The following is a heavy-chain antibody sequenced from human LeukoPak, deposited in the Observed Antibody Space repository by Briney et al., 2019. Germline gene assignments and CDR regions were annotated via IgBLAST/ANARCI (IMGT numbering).Heavy chain of an antibody. V-gene: IGHV4-34*01. CDR3: ARPGLAYCGADCYSTEGYYFDY. CDR1: GENFSIYF. CDR2: INHGGST. J-gene: IGHJ4*02. Sequence: SSETLSLTCAVYGENFSIYFYSWIRQPPGKGLEWISEINHGGSTSYNPSLKSRVTISVDTSKNQFSLRLSSVTAADTAMYYCARPGLAYCGADCYSTEGYYFDYWSQGTLVTVSS. D-gene: IGHD2-21*01.